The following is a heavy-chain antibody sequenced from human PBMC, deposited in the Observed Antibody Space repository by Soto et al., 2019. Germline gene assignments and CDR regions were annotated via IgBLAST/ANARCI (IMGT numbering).Heavy chain of an antibody. CDR1: GYSFTSYW. D-gene: IGHD6-13*01. Sequence: GESLKISCEGSGYSFTSYWIGWVRQMPGKGLEWMGIIYPDDSDTRYSPSFQGQVTISADKSISTAYLQWSSLKASDTAMYYCARHNRYSSTWFEGWFDPWGQGTLVTVSS. V-gene: IGHV5-51*01. J-gene: IGHJ5*02. CDR2: IYPDDSDT. CDR3: ARHNRYSSTWFEGWFDP.